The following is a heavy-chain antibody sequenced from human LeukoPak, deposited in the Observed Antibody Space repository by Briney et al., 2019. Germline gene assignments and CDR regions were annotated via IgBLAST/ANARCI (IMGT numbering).Heavy chain of an antibody. J-gene: IGHJ4*02. Sequence: GGSLRLSCAASGFAFSSYAMSWVRQAPGKGLEWVSAISGSGGSTYYADSVKGRFTISRDNSKNTLYLQMNSLRAEDTAVYYCANLYYYDSSGYQNYWGQGTLVTVSS. V-gene: IGHV3-23*01. CDR3: ANLYYYDSSGYQNY. CDR2: ISGSGGST. CDR1: GFAFSSYA. D-gene: IGHD3-22*01.